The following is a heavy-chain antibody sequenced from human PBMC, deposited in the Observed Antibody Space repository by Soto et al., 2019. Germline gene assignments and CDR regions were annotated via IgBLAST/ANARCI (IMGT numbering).Heavy chain of an antibody. Sequence: GGSLRLSCAASGFTFSDYYMSWIRQAPGKGLEWVSYISSSGSTIYYADSVKGRFTISRDNAKNSLYLQMNSLRAEDTAVYYCARTVYSSSWYLIIFDYWGQGTLVTVSS. V-gene: IGHV3-11*01. CDR3: ARTVYSSSWYLIIFDY. J-gene: IGHJ4*02. CDR2: ISSSGSTI. CDR1: GFTFSDYY. D-gene: IGHD6-13*01.